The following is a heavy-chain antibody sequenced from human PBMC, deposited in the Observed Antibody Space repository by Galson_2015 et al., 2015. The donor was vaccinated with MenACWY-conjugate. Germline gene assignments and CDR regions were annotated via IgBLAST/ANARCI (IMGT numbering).Heavy chain of an antibody. D-gene: IGHD3-22*01. Sequence: SLRLSCAASGFTFSSYEMNWVRQAPGKGLEWVSYISSGNTIYYADSVKGRFTISRDNAKNSLYLQMNSLRAEDTAVYYCARGVYDSSGYYLPWGQGTLVTVSS. CDR1: GFTFSSYE. J-gene: IGHJ1*01. V-gene: IGHV3-48*03. CDR3: ARGVYDSSGYYLP. CDR2: ISSGNTI.